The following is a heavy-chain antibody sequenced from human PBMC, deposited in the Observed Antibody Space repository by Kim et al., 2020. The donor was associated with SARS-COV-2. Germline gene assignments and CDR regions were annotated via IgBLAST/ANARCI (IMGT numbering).Heavy chain of an antibody. D-gene: IGHD3-10*01. J-gene: IGHJ6*02. Sequence: GGSLRLSCAASGFTFSSYSMNWVRQAPGKGLEWVSSISSSSSYIYYADSVKGRFTISRDNAKNSLYLQMNSLRAEDTAVYYCARSRRVRGVILYGMDVWGQGTTVTVSS. CDR1: GFTFSSYS. V-gene: IGHV3-21*01. CDR3: ARSRRVRGVILYGMDV. CDR2: ISSSSSYI.